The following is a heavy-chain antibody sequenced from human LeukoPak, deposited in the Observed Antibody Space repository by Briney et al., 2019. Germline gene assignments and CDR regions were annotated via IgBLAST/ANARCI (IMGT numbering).Heavy chain of an antibody. J-gene: IGHJ4*02. CDR3: VSHSDALTSYSFDY. CDR2: IHSGGNT. CDR1: GFIVSSNY. D-gene: IGHD3-9*01. Sequence: PGGSLRPSCAASGFIVSSNYMSWVRQAPGKGLEWVSIIHSGGNTYYADSVKGRFTVSTDNSKNTVSLQMNSLRADDTALYYCVSHSDALTSYSFDYWGQGTLVTVSS. V-gene: IGHV3-53*01.